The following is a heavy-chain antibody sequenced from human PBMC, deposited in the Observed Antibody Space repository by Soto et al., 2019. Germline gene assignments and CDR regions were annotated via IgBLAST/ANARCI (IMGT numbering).Heavy chain of an antibody. J-gene: IGHJ4*02. CDR2: ISYDGSNK. V-gene: IGHV3-30*18. CDR1: GFTFSTYG. Sequence: QVQLVESGGGVVQPGRSLRLSCAASGFTFSTYGMHWVRQAPGKGLEWVAVISYDGSNKYYADSVKGRFTISRDNSKNTLYLQMGSLRAEDTAVYYGAKGFSYSVIDSWGQGTLVTVSS. CDR3: AKGFSYSVIDS. D-gene: IGHD5-18*01.